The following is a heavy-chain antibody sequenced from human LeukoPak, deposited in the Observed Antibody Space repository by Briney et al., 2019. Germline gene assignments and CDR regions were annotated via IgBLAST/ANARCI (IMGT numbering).Heavy chain of an antibody. J-gene: IGHJ6*03. CDR2: INPNSGGT. D-gene: IGHD1-14*01. CDR1: GYIFTGYY. V-gene: IGHV1-2*02. Sequence: VASVKVSCKASGYIFTGYYMHWVRQAPGQGLEWMGWINPNSGGTNYAQKFQGRVTMTEDTSTDTAYMELSSLSSEDTAVYYCATGGQKTEYYYYYMDVWGKGTTVTVSS. CDR3: ATGGQKTEYYYYYMDV.